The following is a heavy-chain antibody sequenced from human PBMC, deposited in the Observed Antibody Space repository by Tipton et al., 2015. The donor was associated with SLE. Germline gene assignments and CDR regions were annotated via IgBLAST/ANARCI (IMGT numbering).Heavy chain of an antibody. J-gene: IGHJ4*02. V-gene: IGHV5-51*03. D-gene: IGHD3-10*01. CDR2: IYPGDSDT. Sequence: QLVQSGAEVKKPGESLKISCKGSGYRFTTYWIAWVRQMPGKGPEWMGIIYPGDSDTRYSPSFQGQVTISADKSISTAYLQWSGLKASDTAMYYCARRIYYHGSGSEGGYFDYWGQGTLVTVSS. CDR3: ARRIYYHGSGSEGGYFDY. CDR1: GYRFTTYW.